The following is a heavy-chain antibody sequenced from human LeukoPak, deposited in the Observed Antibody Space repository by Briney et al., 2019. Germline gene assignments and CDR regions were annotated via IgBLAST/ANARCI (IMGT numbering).Heavy chain of an antibody. Sequence: ASVKVSCKASGYIFTSYYMHWVQQAPGKGLEWMGRVDPEDGETIYAEKFQGRVTITANTSTDTAYMELSSLRSEDTAVYYCAIVAARPDDYWGQGTLVTVSS. V-gene: IGHV1-69-2*01. CDR1: GYIFTSYY. J-gene: IGHJ4*02. D-gene: IGHD6-6*01. CDR3: AIVAARPDDY. CDR2: VDPEDGET.